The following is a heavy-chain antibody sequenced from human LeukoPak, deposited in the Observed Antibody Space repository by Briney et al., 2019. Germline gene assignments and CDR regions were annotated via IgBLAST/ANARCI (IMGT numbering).Heavy chain of an antibody. D-gene: IGHD1-1*01. CDR3: AKDWALEPVYYMDV. Sequence: GGSLRLSCTASGFTFSSYGMHWVRQAPGKGLEWVAVISYDGSNKYYADSVKGRFTISRDNSKNTLYLQMNSLRAEDTAVYYCAKDWALEPVYYMDVWGKGTTVTVSS. V-gene: IGHV3-30*18. CDR2: ISYDGSNK. CDR1: GFTFSSYG. J-gene: IGHJ6*03.